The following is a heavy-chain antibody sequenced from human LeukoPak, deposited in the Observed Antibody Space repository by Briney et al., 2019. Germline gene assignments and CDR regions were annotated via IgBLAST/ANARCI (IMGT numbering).Heavy chain of an antibody. Sequence: PSETLSLTCTVSGGSISSSSHYWGWIRQPPGKGLEWIGSIYYSGSTYYNPSLKSRVTISVDTSKNQFSLKLSSVTAADTAVYYCARLPYYYGSGSEYYYYYGMDVWGQGTTVTVSS. V-gene: IGHV4-39*01. J-gene: IGHJ6*02. CDR1: GGSISSSSHY. D-gene: IGHD3-10*01. CDR2: IYYSGST. CDR3: ARLPYYYGSGSEYYYYYGMDV.